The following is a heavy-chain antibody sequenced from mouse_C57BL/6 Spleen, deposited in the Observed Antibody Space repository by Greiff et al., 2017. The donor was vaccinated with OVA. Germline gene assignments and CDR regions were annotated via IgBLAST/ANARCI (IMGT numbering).Heavy chain of an antibody. CDR1: GYTFTDYY. CDR3: ARRGTY. Sequence: VQLQQSGPELVKPGASVKKSCKAYGYTFTDYYMNWVKQSHGKSLEWIGDINPNNGGTSYNQKFKGKATLTVDKSSSTAYMELRSLTSEDSAVYYCARRGTYWGQGTLVTVSA. CDR2: INPNNGGT. V-gene: IGHV1-26*01. J-gene: IGHJ3*01.